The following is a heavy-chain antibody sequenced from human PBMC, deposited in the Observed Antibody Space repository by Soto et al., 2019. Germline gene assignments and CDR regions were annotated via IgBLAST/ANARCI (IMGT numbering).Heavy chain of an antibody. CDR1: GYSFTSYW. CDR3: ARLFDTAMVGYSYYGMDV. CDR2: IYPGDSDT. J-gene: IGHJ6*02. V-gene: IGHV5-51*01. D-gene: IGHD5-18*01. Sequence: GEALKISCKGSGYSFTSYWIGWVRQMPGKGLEWMGIIYPGDSDTRYSPSFQGQVTISADKSISTAYLQWSSLKASDTAMYYCARLFDTAMVGYSYYGMDVWGQGTTVTVSS.